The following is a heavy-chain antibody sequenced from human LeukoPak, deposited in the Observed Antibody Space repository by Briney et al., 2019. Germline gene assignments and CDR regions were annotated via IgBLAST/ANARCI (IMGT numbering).Heavy chain of an antibody. CDR2: INHSGST. V-gene: IGHV4-34*01. Sequence: PSETLSLTCAVHGGSFSGYYWSWIRQPPGKGLEWIGEINHSGSTNYNPSLKSRVTISVDTSKNQFSLKLSSVTAADTAVYYCARGRYGYSWFDPWGQGTLVTVSS. J-gene: IGHJ5*02. D-gene: IGHD5-18*01. CDR3: ARGRYGYSWFDP. CDR1: GGSFSGYY.